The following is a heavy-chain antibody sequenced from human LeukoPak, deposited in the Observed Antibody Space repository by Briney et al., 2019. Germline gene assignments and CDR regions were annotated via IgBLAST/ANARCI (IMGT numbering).Heavy chain of an antibody. CDR1: GFSLSTSGVG. CDR3: ARGVVVIRTFDY. J-gene: IGHJ4*02. V-gene: IGHV2-5*02. CDR2: IYWDDDK. Sequence: SGPTLVNPTQTLTLTCTFSGFSLSTSGVGVGWIRQPPGKALEWLALIYWDDDKRYSPSLKSRLTTTKDTSKNQVVLTMTNMDPVDTATYYCARGVVVIRTFDYWGQGTLVTVSS. D-gene: IGHD3-22*01.